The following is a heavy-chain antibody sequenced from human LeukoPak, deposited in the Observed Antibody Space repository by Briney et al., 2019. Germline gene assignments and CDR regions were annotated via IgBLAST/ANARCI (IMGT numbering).Heavy chain of an antibody. CDR1: GGSISRGGYS. CDR3: ARGGNTVFDY. D-gene: IGHD4-23*01. Sequence: SETLSLTCAVSGGSISRGGYSWSWIRQPPGKGLEWIGYIYHSGRTHYNPSLESRVTMSVDRSENQFSLKLASVTAAHTAVYYCARGGNTVFDYWGQGAPVTVSS. CDR2: IYHSGRT. V-gene: IGHV4-30-2*01. J-gene: IGHJ4*02.